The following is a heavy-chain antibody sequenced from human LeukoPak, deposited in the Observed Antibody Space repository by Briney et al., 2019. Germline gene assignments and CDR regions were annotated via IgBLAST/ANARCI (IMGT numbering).Heavy chain of an antibody. V-gene: IGHV1-69*01. D-gene: IGHD4-17*01. CDR3: ARDRDYDFDY. CDR2: IIPIFGTA. J-gene: IGHJ4*02. Sequence: SVKVSCKASGGTFSSYAISWVRQAPGQGLEWMGGIIPIFGTANYAQKFQGRVTITADESTSTAYMELSSLRSKDPAVYYCARDRDYDFDYWGQGTLVTVSS. CDR1: GGTFSSYA.